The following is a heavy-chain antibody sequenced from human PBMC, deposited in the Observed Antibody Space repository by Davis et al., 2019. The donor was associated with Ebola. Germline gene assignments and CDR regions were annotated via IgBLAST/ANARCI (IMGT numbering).Heavy chain of an antibody. Sequence: GGSLRLSCKASGYSFTSFWIGWVRQPPGQGLEWMGAILPGDSDTRYSPSFQGQVTISADKSITTAYPHWNSLKASDTAMYYCARQGAPYSAPANWGQGTLVTVSS. CDR3: ARQGAPYSAPAN. CDR2: ILPGDSDT. J-gene: IGHJ4*02. CDR1: GYSFTSFW. V-gene: IGHV5-51*01. D-gene: IGHD1-26*01.